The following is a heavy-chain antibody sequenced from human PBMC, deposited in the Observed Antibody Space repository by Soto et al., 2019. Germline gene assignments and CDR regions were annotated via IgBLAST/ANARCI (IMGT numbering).Heavy chain of an antibody. V-gene: IGHV3-30-3*01. Sequence: QVQLVESGGGVVQPGRSLRLSCAASGFTFSSYAMHWVCQAPGKGLEWVAVISYDGSNKYYADSVKGRFTISRDNSKNTLYLQMNSLRAEDTAVYYCARDFAYCTNGVCLINYYYYGMDVWGQGTTVTVSS. CDR2: ISYDGSNK. CDR3: ARDFAYCTNGVCLINYYYYGMDV. J-gene: IGHJ6*02. CDR1: GFTFSSYA. D-gene: IGHD2-8*01.